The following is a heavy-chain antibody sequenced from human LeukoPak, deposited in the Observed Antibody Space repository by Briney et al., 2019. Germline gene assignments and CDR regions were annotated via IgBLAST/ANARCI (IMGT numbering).Heavy chain of an antibody. CDR3: ATTRTVTPVPFDH. V-gene: IGHV3-23*01. J-gene: IGHJ4*02. Sequence: GGSLRLSCAAPGFTFSSYAMSWVRQAPGKGLEWVSAISGSGGSTYYADSVKGRLTISRDNSKNTLYLQMNSVRADDTAVYYCATTRTVTPVPFDHWGQGTLVTVSS. CDR1: GFTFSSYA. CDR2: ISGSGGST. D-gene: IGHD4-17*01.